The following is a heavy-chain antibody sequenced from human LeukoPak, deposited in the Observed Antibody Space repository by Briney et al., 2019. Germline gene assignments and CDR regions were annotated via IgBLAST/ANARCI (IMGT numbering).Heavy chain of an antibody. CDR2: ISSSSSYT. CDR3: ARGGARGYATTSIVVVPAARFDY. J-gene: IGHJ4*02. V-gene: IGHV3-21*05. Sequence: GGSLRLSCAASGFTFSSYSMNWVRQAPGKGLEWVSYISSSSSYTNYADSVKGRFTISRDNAKNSLYLQMNSLRAEDTAVYYCARGGARGYATTSIVVVPAARFDYWGQGTLVTVSS. CDR1: GFTFSSYS. D-gene: IGHD2-2*01.